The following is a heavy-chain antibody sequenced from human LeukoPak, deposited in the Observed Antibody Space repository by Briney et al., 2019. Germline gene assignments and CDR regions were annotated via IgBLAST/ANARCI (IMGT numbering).Heavy chain of an antibody. CDR2: IYHSGNA. CDR3: ARDVGARLSGF. J-gene: IGHJ4*02. D-gene: IGHD6-6*01. CDR1: GGSISSNNW. Sequence: PSETLSLTCAVSGGSISSNNWWSWVRQPSGKGLEWIGEIYHSGNANYNPSLKTRVTMSVDKSKNQFSLILGSVTAADTAVYYCARDVGARLSGFWGQGTLVTVSS. V-gene: IGHV4-4*02.